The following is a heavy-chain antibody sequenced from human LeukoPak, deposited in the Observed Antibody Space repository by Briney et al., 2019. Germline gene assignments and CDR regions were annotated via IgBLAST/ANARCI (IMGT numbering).Heavy chain of an antibody. CDR3: ARLSTAAGRVLDY. V-gene: IGHV5-51*01. CDR2: IYPGESDT. D-gene: IGHD6-13*01. Sequence: GESLKISCKGSGYSFTSYWIGWVRQMPGKGLEWMGIIYPGESDTRYSPSLQGQVTIAAHKSISTAYLQWSSLKASDTAMYYCARLSTAAGRVLDYWGQGTLVTVSS. CDR1: GYSFTSYW. J-gene: IGHJ4*02.